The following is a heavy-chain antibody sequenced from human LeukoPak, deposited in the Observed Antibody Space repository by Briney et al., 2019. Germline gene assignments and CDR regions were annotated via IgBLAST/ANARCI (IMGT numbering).Heavy chain of an antibody. V-gene: IGHV4-34*01. CDR1: GGSFRNYY. CDR2: INDSGTI. CDR3: ARRWNYGRNYYIDV. Sequence: SETLSLTCAVYGGSFRNYYWSWIRQSPGKGLEWIGEINDSGTINYNPSLMSRVTVSVDKSKNQFSLKLSSATAADTAVYYCARRWNYGRNYYIDVWGKGATVGVSS. J-gene: IGHJ6*03. D-gene: IGHD1-7*01.